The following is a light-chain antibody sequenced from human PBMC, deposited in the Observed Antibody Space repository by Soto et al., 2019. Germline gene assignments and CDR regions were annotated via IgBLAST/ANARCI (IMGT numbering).Light chain of an antibody. V-gene: IGKV1-5*03. CDR3: HQMGT. Sequence: DIQMTQSPSTLSASVGDIVTITCRASQSISSWLAWYQQKPGKAPKLLIYKASSLESRVPSRFSGSGSGTEFTLTISSLQPDDFATYYGHQMGTFGQGTKVEIK. CDR1: QSISSW. J-gene: IGKJ1*01. CDR2: KAS.